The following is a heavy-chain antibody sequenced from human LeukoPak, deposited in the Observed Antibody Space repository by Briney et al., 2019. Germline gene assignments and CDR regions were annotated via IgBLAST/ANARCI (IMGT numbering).Heavy chain of an antibody. CDR2: INTYNGNT. V-gene: IGHV1-18*01. CDR3: ARDLVHHRLLDTVYNWFDP. Sequence: ASVKVSCKASGYTFTSYYLHWVRQAPGQGLEWMGWINTYNGNTKYAQKLQGRVTMTTDTSTSTAYMELRSLRSDDTAVYYCARDLVHHRLLDTVYNWFDPWGQGTLVTVSS. J-gene: IGHJ5*02. CDR1: GYTFTSYY.